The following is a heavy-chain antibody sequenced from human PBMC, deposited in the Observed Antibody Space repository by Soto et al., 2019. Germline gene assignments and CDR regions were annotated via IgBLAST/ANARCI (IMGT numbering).Heavy chain of an antibody. D-gene: IGHD2-15*01. J-gene: IGHJ4*02. CDR3: TRDQDIVVVVAATRPSRIDY. Sequence: PGGSLRLSCTASGFTFGDYAMSWFRQAPGKGLEWVGFIRSKAYGGTTEYAASVKGRFTISRDDSKSIACLQMNSLKTEDTAVYYCTRDQDIVVVVAATRPSRIDYWGQGTLVTAPQ. CDR2: IRSKAYGGTT. CDR1: GFTFGDYA. V-gene: IGHV3-49*03.